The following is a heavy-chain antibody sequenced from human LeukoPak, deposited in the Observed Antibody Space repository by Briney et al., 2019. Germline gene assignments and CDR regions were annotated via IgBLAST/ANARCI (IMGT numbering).Heavy chain of an antibody. CDR2: IYYIGNT. CDR3: ARESGDPASFQY. Sequence: SETLSLTCTVSGGSFSTYFWSWIRQPPGKGLEWIGYIYYIGNTNYNPSLRSRVTISVDTSKNQFSLKLTSVTAADTAVYYCARESGDPASFQYWGQGTLVTVSS. J-gene: IGHJ1*01. CDR1: GGSFSTYF. V-gene: IGHV4-59*01. D-gene: IGHD2-21*02.